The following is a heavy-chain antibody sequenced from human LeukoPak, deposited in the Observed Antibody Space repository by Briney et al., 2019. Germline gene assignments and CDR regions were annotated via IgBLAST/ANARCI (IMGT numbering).Heavy chain of an antibody. J-gene: IGHJ4*02. CDR2: IYYSGST. CDR1: GGSISSSSYY. Sequence: SETLSLTCTVSGGSISSSSYYWGWIRQPPGKGLEWIGSIYYSGSTNYNPSLKSRVTISVDTSKNQFSLKLSSVTAADTAVYYCARGYEVAVAGTNHFDYWGQGTLVTVSS. D-gene: IGHD6-19*01. V-gene: IGHV4-39*07. CDR3: ARGYEVAVAGTNHFDY.